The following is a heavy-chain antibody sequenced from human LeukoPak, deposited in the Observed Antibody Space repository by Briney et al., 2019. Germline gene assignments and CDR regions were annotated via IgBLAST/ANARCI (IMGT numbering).Heavy chain of an antibody. D-gene: IGHD2-2*01. J-gene: IGHJ3*02. V-gene: IGHV7-4-1*02. CDR3: ARSSRTHGAFDI. CDR2: INTNTANP. Sequence: ASVKVSRKASGYTFTSYAMNWVRPAPGQGVEGVGWINTNTANPTYAQRFTGRFVSSLDTSVSSAYLQISSLKAEDTAVYYCARSSRTHGAFDIWGQGTMVTVSS. CDR1: GYTFTSYA.